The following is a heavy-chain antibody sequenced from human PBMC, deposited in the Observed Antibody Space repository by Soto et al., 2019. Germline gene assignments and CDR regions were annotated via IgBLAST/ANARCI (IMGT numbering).Heavy chain of an antibody. J-gene: IGHJ3*01. D-gene: IGHD3-10*01. CDR2: IYPGDSDT. Sequence: PGESLEISCKGSGYSFAGYWIGCVRQMPGKGLDWMGVIYPGDSDTRYSPSFHGQVTISADKSISTAYLQWSSLKASDTAMYFCARLPGVRGVFDGFNVWGKGTMVTVSS. CDR3: ARLPGVRGVFDGFNV. CDR1: GYSFAGYW. V-gene: IGHV5-51*01.